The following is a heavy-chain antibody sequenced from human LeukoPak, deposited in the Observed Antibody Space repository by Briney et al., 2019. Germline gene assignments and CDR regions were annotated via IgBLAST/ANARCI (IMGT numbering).Heavy chain of an antibody. CDR1: GASVTDYY. CDR2: IHHSGNS. Sequence: TSETLSLTCTVSGASVTDYYWSWIRQSPGKGLECISYIHHSGNSDYNPSLRSRVTTSLDTSKNQLSLNLIFVTDEDTAVYYCTRGHWGLQSWSQGTLVTVSS. CDR3: TRGHWGLQS. J-gene: IGHJ4*02. V-gene: IGHV4-59*02. D-gene: IGHD7-27*01.